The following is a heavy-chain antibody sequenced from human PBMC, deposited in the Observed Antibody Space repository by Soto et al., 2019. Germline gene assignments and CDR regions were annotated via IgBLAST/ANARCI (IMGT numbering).Heavy chain of an antibody. CDR2: IYHSGST. J-gene: IGHJ6*02. V-gene: IGHV4-4*02. CDR3: ARVNDFRGASYYYGMDV. Sequence: QVQLQESGPGLVKPSGSLSLTCAVSGASISSSNWWSWVRQPPGKGLEWIGEIYHSGSTNYNPSLKSRVTISVDKPKNQFSLKVSSVTAADTAVYYCARVNDFRGASYYYGMDVWGQGTTVTVSS. D-gene: IGHD3-3*01. CDR1: GASISSSNW.